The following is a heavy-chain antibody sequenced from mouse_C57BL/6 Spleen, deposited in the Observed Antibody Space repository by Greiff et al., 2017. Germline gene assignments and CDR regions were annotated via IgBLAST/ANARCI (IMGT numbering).Heavy chain of an antibody. Sequence: QVQLQQPGAELVMPGASVKLSCKASGYTFTSYWMHWVKQRPGQGLEWIGEIDPSDSYTNYNQKFKGKSPLTVDKSSSTAYMQLSSLTSEDSAVYYCARDYGSSTWYFDVWGTGTTVTVSS. V-gene: IGHV1-69*01. CDR1: GYTFTSYW. CDR3: ARDYGSSTWYFDV. J-gene: IGHJ1*03. CDR2: IDPSDSYT. D-gene: IGHD1-1*01.